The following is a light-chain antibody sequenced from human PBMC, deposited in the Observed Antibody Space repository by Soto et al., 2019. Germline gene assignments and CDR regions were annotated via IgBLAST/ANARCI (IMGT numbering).Light chain of an antibody. Sequence: DIQMAQSPSTLSASVGDRVTITCRASQSISSWLAWYQQKPGKAPKLLIYKASSLESGVPSRFSGSGSGTEFTLTISSLQPDDFATYYFQQYNSYSGTFVQGTKGEIK. CDR2: KAS. CDR3: QQYNSYSGT. V-gene: IGKV1-5*03. J-gene: IGKJ1*01. CDR1: QSISSW.